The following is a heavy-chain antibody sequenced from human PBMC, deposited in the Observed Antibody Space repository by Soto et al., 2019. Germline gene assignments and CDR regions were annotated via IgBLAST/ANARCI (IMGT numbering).Heavy chain of an antibody. J-gene: IGHJ6*02. CDR1: GFTFSTYG. CDR3: AKTRVYAIVDGMDV. V-gene: IGHV3-30*18. D-gene: IGHD2-8*01. CDR2: ISYDGSKT. Sequence: VGSLRLSCAASGFTFSTYGMHWVRQAPGKGLEWVAVISYDGSKTYYADSVKGRFTISRDNSKNTVYLQMNTLRGEDTALYYCAKTRVYAIVDGMDVWGQGTTVTVSS.